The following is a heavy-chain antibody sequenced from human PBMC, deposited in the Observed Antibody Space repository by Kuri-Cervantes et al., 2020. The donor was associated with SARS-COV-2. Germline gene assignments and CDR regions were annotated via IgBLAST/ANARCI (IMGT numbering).Heavy chain of an antibody. CDR2: IYYSGST. Sequence: SETLSLTCTVSGGSISSSSYYWGWIRQPPGKGLEWIGSIYYSGSTYYNPSLKSRVTISVDTSKNQFSLKLSSVTAADTAVYYCARHTAVGATKGDAFDIWGQGTMVTRSS. CDR3: ARHTAVGATKGDAFDI. CDR1: GGSISSSSYY. V-gene: IGHV4-39*01. D-gene: IGHD1-26*01. J-gene: IGHJ3*02.